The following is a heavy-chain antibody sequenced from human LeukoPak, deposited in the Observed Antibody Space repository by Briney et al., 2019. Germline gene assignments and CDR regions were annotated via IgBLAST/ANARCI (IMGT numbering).Heavy chain of an antibody. Sequence: ASVKVSCKAYGYTFTGYYMHWVRQAPGQGLEWMGWINPNSGGTNYAQKFQGRVTMTRDTSISTAYMELSRLRSDDTAVYYCARDLEDIVVVPAALNYFDYWGQGTLVTVSS. J-gene: IGHJ4*02. CDR3: ARDLEDIVVVPAALNYFDY. CDR1: GYTFTGYY. CDR2: INPNSGGT. D-gene: IGHD2-2*01. V-gene: IGHV1-2*02.